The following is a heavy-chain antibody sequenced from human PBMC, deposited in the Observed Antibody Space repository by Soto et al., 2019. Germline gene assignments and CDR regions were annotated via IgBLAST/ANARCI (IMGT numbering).Heavy chain of an antibody. CDR3: ARDNSPTYSYDNSGSLAFDI. Sequence: GASVKVSCKASGYTFTSYDINWVRQATGQGLEWMGWMNPNSGNTGYAQNFQGRVTMATDTSTNTTYMELRSLRSDDTAVYYCARDNSPTYSYDNSGSLAFDIWGQGTMVTVSS. V-gene: IGHV1-8*01. J-gene: IGHJ3*02. D-gene: IGHD3-22*01. CDR1: GYTFTSYD. CDR2: MNPNSGNT.